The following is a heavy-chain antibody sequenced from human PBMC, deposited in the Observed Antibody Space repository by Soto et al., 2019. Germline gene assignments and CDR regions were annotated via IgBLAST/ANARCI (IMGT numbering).Heavy chain of an antibody. D-gene: IGHD3-9*01. V-gene: IGHV4-31*03. J-gene: IGHJ4*02. CDR2: IYYSGST. CDR3: ASGGDYILTGYSDNYFDY. CDR1: GGSISSGGYY. Sequence: QVQLQESGPGLVKPSQTLSLTCTVSGGSISSGGYYWSWIRQHPGKGLEWIVYIYYSGSTYYNPSLKSRVTISVDTSKNHFSLKLSSVTAADTAVYYWASGGDYILTGYSDNYFDYWGQGTLVTVSS.